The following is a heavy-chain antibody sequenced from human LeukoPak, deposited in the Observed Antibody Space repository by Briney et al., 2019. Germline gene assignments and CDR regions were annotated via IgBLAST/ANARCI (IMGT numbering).Heavy chain of an antibody. J-gene: IGHJ4*02. CDR1: GVTFNTYT. D-gene: IGHD3-3*01. CDR2: ISGSSCLI. Sequence: GGSLRLSCAASGVTFNTYTMNWGREGPGKGVECVFYISGSSCLIHSADSVTGRLPISTDNAKNALSLPMNPLTDEDTAVYYCATIWYYYLKYWGQGTLVTVSS. CDR3: ATIWYYYLKY. V-gene: IGHV3-48*02.